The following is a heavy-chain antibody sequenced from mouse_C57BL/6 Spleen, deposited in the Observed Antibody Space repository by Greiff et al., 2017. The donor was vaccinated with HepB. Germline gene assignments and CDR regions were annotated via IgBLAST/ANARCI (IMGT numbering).Heavy chain of an antibody. V-gene: IGHV1-50*01. CDR1: GYTFTSYW. D-gene: IGHD1-2*01. CDR3: ARQSLYYGRAMDY. CDR2: IDPSDSYT. J-gene: IGHJ4*01. Sequence: QSCKASGYTFTSYWMQWVKQRPGQGLEWIGEIDPSDSYTNYNQKFKGKATLTIDTSSSTAYMQLSSLTSEDSAVYYCARQSLYYGRAMDYWGQGTSVTVSS.